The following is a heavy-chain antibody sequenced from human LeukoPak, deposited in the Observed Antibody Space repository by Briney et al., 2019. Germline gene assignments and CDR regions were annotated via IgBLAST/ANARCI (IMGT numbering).Heavy chain of an antibody. CDR2: INDRGVVT. CDR1: GFTFSSFG. V-gene: IGHV3-23*01. CDR3: ARDPSNPTAFDY. J-gene: IGHJ4*02. D-gene: IGHD6-6*01. Sequence: PGGSLRLSCTASGFTFSSFGMGWVRQAPGKGPEWVSFINDRGVVTRYADSVKGRFTISRDNSKNTLYLQMNSLRGEDTAVYYCARDPSNPTAFDYWGQGTLVTVSS.